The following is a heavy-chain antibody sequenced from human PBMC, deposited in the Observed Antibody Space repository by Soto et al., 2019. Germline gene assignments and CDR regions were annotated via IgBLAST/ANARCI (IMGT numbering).Heavy chain of an antibody. CDR2: ISAYNGNT. J-gene: IGHJ6*03. CDR3: ARDGVYQLPQLPYYYYYMDV. Sequence: GASVKVSCKASGYTFTSYGISWVRQAPGQGLEWMGWISAYNGNTNYAQKLQGRVTMTTDTSTSTAYMELRSLRSDDTAVYYCARDGVYQLPQLPYYYYYMDVWGKGTTVTVSS. D-gene: IGHD2-2*01. CDR1: GYTFTSYG. V-gene: IGHV1-18*01.